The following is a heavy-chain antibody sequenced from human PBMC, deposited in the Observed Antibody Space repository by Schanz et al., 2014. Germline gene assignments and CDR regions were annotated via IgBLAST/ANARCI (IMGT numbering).Heavy chain of an antibody. J-gene: IGHJ4*02. D-gene: IGHD6-13*01. Sequence: EVQLLESGGGLVQPGGSLRLSCAASGFSFGNYGMSWVRQAPGRGLEWVSIIFTDGRTYYADSVKGRFTISRDNAKRSLFLQMNSLRVEDTAVYFCVSQTGSPNYWGQGTLVTVSS. CDR2: IIFTDGRT. V-gene: IGHV3-23*03. CDR3: VSQTGSPNY. CDR1: GFSFGNYG.